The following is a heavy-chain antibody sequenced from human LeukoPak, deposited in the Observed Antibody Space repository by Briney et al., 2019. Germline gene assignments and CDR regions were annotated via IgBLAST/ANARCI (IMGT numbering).Heavy chain of an antibody. CDR1: GYTFTGYY. Sequence: ASVKVSCKASGYTFTGYYMHWVRQAPGQGLEWMGWINTNTGNPTYAQGFTGRFVFSLDTSVSTAYLQISSLKAEDTAVYYCARGRRDSSSWYGGGSGGLIDYWGQGTLVTVSS. V-gene: IGHV7-4-1*02. CDR2: INTNTGNP. D-gene: IGHD6-13*01. CDR3: ARGRRDSSSWYGGGSGGLIDY. J-gene: IGHJ4*02.